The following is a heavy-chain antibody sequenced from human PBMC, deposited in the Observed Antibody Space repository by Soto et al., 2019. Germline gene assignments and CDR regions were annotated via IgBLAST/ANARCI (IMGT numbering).Heavy chain of an antibody. Sequence: EVQLVESGGGLVQPGESLTLSCAASGFTFSSYWMHWVRQAPGKGLVWVSRIKSDGSGTYYADSVKGRLTISRDNAKNTRYLQMNSLRVEDTAVYFCARGDGDRHAGNGYLGRHWGQGTLVTVSS. CDR2: IKSDGSGT. J-gene: IGHJ4*02. CDR3: ARGDGDRHAGNGYLGRH. V-gene: IGHV3-74*01. CDR1: GFTFSSYW. D-gene: IGHD5-18*01.